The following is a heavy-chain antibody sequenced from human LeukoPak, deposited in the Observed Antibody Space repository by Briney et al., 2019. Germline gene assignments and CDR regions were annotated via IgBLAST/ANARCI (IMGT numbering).Heavy chain of an antibody. J-gene: IGHJ3*02. Sequence: SETLSLTCTVSGDSISSGNYYWTWIRQPAGQGLEWIGRIYTSGNPSYSPSLKSQVTISMDTSKIQFSLNLNSVTAADTAVYYCARDRAGDSFDIWGQGTMVTVSS. CDR3: ARDRAGDSFDI. V-gene: IGHV4-61*02. CDR2: IYTSGNP. D-gene: IGHD7-27*01. CDR1: GDSISSGNYY.